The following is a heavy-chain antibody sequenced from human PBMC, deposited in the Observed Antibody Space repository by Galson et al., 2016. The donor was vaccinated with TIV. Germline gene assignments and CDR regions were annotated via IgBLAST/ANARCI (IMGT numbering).Heavy chain of an antibody. CDR2: IYNSGST. D-gene: IGHD1-26*01. CDR3: ARWADSGSYYEYFHH. CDR1: GGSISSGGFY. Sequence: LSLTCTVSGGSISSGGFYWSWIRQHPGKGLEWIGYIYNSGSTYYNPSLESRLIMSVDTSKNQFSRNLNSVTAADAAMYYCARWADSGSYYEYFHHWGQGTLVTVSS. V-gene: IGHV4-31*03. J-gene: IGHJ1*01.